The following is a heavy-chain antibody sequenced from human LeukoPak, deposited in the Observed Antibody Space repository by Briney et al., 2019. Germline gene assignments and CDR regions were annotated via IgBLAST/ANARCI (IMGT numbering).Heavy chain of an antibody. CDR1: GYTFTRYG. J-gene: IGHJ4*02. CDR2: ISAYNGNT. Sequence: ASVKVSCKASGYTFTRYGISWVRQAPGQGLEWMGWISAYNGNTKYAQKFQGRVTMTTDTSTSTAYMELRSLRSDDTAVYYCARKLYYDILTGYGGGLQYWGQGTLVTVSS. D-gene: IGHD3-9*01. V-gene: IGHV1-18*01. CDR3: ARKLYYDILTGYGGGLQY.